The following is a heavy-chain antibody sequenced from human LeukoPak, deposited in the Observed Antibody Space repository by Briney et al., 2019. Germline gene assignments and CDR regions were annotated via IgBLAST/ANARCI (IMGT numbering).Heavy chain of an antibody. CDR3: ARLGSYFDY. CDR1: GGSLTSYY. J-gene: IGHJ4*02. V-gene: IGHV4-59*08. Sequence: SETLSLTCTVSGGSLTSYYWSWIRQPPGKGLQWIGYIYYSGSVNYNPSLKSRVTISVDTSKNQFSLNLSSVTAADTAVYYCARLGSYFDYWGQGTQVTVST. CDR2: IYYSGSV.